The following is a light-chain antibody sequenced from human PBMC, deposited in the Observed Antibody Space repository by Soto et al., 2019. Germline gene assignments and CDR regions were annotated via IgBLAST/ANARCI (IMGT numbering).Light chain of an antibody. CDR3: QQYSSSKT. CDR1: QSISSW. J-gene: IGKJ1*01. Sequence: DIQMNQSPSTLSASVGDIVTITCRASQSISSWLAWYQQKPGKVPKILIYKASSLESGVPSRFSGSGSGTEFTLTISSLQPDDFATYYCQQYSSSKTFGQGTKVEIK. CDR2: KAS. V-gene: IGKV1-5*03.